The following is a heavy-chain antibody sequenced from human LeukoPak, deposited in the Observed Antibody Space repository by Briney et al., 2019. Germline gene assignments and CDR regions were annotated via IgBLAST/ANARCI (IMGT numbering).Heavy chain of an antibody. D-gene: IGHD3-22*01. CDR2: IYYSGST. CDR3: ARGLHDYYDSSGYYSSGDHWFDP. J-gene: IGHJ5*02. Sequence: SETLSLTCTVSGGSISSGGYYWRWIRRHPGKGLEWIGYIYYSGSTYYNPSLKSRVTISVDTSKNQFSLKLSSVTAADTAVYYCARGLHDYYDSSGYYSSGDHWFDPWGQGTLVTVSS. CDR1: GGSISSGGYY. V-gene: IGHV4-31*03.